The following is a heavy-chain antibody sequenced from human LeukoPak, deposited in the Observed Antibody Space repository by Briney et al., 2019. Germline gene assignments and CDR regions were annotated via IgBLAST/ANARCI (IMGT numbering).Heavy chain of an antibody. V-gene: IGHV1-69*04. Sequence: SVKVSCKASGGTFSSYAISWVRQAPGQGLEWMGRIIPILGIANYAQKFQGRVTITADKSTSTAYMELSSLRSEDTAVYYCARYHGSGSFLAFDIWGQGTMVTVSS. CDR3: ARYHGSGSFLAFDI. CDR1: GGTFSSYA. J-gene: IGHJ3*02. D-gene: IGHD3-10*01. CDR2: IIPILGIA.